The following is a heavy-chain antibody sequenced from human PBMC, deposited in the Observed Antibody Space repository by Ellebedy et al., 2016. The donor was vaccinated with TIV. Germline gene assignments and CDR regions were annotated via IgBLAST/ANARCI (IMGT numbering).Heavy chain of an antibody. Sequence: GGSLRLSCAASGFTFSSYAMHWVRQAPGKGLEWVAIISYDGSNKYYADSVRGRSTISRDNSKNTLYLQMNSLRAEDTAVYYCAKSPQHFYYFDYWGQGTLVTVSS. J-gene: IGHJ4*02. CDR2: ISYDGSNK. CDR3: AKSPQHFYYFDY. CDR1: GFTFSSYA. D-gene: IGHD3-3*02. V-gene: IGHV3-30-3*02.